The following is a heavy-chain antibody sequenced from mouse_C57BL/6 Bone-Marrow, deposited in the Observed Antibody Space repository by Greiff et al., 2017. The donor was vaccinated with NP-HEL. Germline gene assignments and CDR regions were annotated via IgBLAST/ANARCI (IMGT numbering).Heavy chain of an antibody. V-gene: IGHV1-80*01. J-gene: IGHJ1*03. Sequence: QVQLKESGAELVKPGASVKISCKASGYAFSSYWMNWVKQRPGKGLEWIGQIYPGDGDTNYNGKFKGKATLTADKSSSTAYMQLSSLTSEDSAVYFCASSWDWYFDVWGTGTTVTVSS. CDR2: IYPGDGDT. D-gene: IGHD4-1*01. CDR1: GYAFSSYW. CDR3: ASSWDWYFDV.